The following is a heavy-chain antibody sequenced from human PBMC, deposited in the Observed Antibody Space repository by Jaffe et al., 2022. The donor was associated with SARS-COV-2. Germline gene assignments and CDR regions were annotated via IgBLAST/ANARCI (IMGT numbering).Heavy chain of an antibody. CDR2: ISWNSGSI. CDR3: AKDYYGSGSQNTYMDV. J-gene: IGHJ6*03. V-gene: IGHV3-9*01. CDR1: GFTFDDYA. D-gene: IGHD3-10*01. Sequence: EVQLVESGGGLVQPGRSLRLSCAASGFTFDDYAMHWVRQAPGKGLEWVSGISWNSGSIGYADSVKGRFTISRDNAKNSLYLQMNSLRAEDTALYYCAKDYYGSGSQNTYMDVWGKGTTVTVSS.